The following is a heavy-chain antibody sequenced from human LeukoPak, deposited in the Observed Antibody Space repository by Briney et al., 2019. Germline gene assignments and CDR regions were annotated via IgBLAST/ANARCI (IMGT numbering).Heavy chain of an antibody. D-gene: IGHD4-23*01. J-gene: IGHJ3*02. V-gene: IGHV5-51*01. CDR2: IYPGDSDT. Sequence: GASLKISGKGSGYSFTSYLIGWLREMPGKGLEWMGIIYPGDSDTRYSPSFQGQVTISADKSISTAYLQWSSLKASDTAMYYCARHRDYGGSDAFDIWGQGTMVTVSS. CDR3: ARHRDYGGSDAFDI. CDR1: GYSFTSYL.